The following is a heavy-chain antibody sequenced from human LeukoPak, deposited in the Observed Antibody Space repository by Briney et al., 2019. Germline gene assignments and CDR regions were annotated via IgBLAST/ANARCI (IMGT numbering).Heavy chain of an antibody. V-gene: IGHV4-34*01. D-gene: IGHD3-9*01. CDR2: INHSGST. CDR3: AGAHYDYDILTGESYYYYGVDV. CDR1: GGSFSGYY. J-gene: IGHJ6*02. Sequence: SETLSLTCAVYGGSFSGYYWSRIRQPPGKGLEWIGEINHSGSTNHNPSLNSRVTISVDTSKNQFSLKLSSVTAADTAVYYCAGAHYDYDILTGESYYYYGVDVWGQGTTVTVSS.